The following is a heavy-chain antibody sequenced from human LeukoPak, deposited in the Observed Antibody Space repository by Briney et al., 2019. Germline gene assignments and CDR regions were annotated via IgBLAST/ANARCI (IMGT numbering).Heavy chain of an antibody. CDR2: INGRGTYI. CDR1: GFTFSDYF. Sequence: SGGSPRLSCAASGFTFSDYFMSWVRQAPGKGLEWLSYINGRGTYIDYAESLKGRITISRDNAQNSLYLQMNSLRVEDTAVYYCARSGREATEIDYWGQGTLVTVSS. D-gene: IGHD1-1*01. CDR3: ARSGREATEIDY. J-gene: IGHJ4*02. V-gene: IGHV3-11*06.